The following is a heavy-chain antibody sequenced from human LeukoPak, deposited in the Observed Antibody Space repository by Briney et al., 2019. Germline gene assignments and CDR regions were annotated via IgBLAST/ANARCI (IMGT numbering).Heavy chain of an antibody. CDR3: ANWQNGDN. V-gene: IGHV3-23*01. CDR2: TSRSGGST. D-gene: IGHD2-8*01. CDR1: GFTFSSYA. J-gene: IGHJ4*02. Sequence: SGGSLRLSCAASGFTFSSYAMSWVRQAPGKGLEWVSATSRSGGSTYYADSGKGRFTISRDNSKNTLYLQMNSLRAEDTAVYYCANWQNGDNWGQGTLVTVSS.